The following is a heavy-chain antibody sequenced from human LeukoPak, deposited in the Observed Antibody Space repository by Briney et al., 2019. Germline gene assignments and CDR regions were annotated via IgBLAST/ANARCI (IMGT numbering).Heavy chain of an antibody. CDR3: ARDYGDYYYYYMDV. Sequence: PSETLSLTCTVSGGSISSYYWSWLRQPPGKGLEWIGYIYYSGSTNYNPSLKSRVTISVDTSKNQFSLKLSSVTAADTAVYYCARDYGDYYYYYMDVWGKGTTVTVSS. CDR1: GGSISSYY. CDR2: IYYSGST. V-gene: IGHV4-59*01. D-gene: IGHD4-17*01. J-gene: IGHJ6*03.